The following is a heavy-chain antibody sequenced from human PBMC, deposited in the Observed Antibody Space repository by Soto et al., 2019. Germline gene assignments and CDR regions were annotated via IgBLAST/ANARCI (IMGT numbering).Heavy chain of an antibody. V-gene: IGHV1-69*04. Sequence: SVKVSCKASGGTFSSYTISWVRQAPGQGLEWMGRIIPILGIANYAQKFQGRVTITADKSTSTAYMELSSLRSEDTAVYYCARDGEDCSGGSCYYYYYYYGMDVWGQ. CDR2: IIPILGIA. CDR1: GGTFSSYT. D-gene: IGHD2-15*01. J-gene: IGHJ6*02. CDR3: ARDGEDCSGGSCYYYYYYYGMDV.